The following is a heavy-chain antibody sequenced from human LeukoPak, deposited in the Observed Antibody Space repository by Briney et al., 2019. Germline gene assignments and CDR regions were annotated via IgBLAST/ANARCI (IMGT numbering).Heavy chain of an antibody. CDR3: ARTYSSSSRGGYYYYMDV. V-gene: IGHV4-59*01. CDR1: GGSISSYY. D-gene: IGHD6-6*01. J-gene: IGHJ6*03. CDR2: IYYSGST. Sequence: SETLSLTCTVSGGSISSYYWSWIRQPPGKGLEWIGYIYYSGSTNYNPSLKSRVTISVDTSKNQFSLKLSSVTAADTAVYYCARTYSSSSRGGYYYYMDVWGKGTTVTVSS.